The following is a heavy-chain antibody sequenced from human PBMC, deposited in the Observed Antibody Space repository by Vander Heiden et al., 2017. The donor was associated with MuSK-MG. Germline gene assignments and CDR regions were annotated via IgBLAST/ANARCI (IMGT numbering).Heavy chain of an antibody. J-gene: IGHJ6*02. D-gene: IGHD2-8*01. CDR3: AKDHGEYCRNGVVCHDYHGMDV. CDR2: INPSSGGT. Sequence: QGQLVQSGAEVKKPGASVKVSCKASGYTFIGYYIHWVRQAPGKGLEWMGWINPSSGGTKYAQKFQGSVIMTSDTSITTVYMELSRLRSDDTALYYCAKDHGEYCRNGVVCHDYHGMDVWGQGTTVTVSS. CDR1: GYTFIGYY. V-gene: IGHV1-2*04.